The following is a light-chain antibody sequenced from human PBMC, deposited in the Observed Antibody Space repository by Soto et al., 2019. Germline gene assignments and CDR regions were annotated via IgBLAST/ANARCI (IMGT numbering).Light chain of an antibody. V-gene: IGKV4-1*01. CDR3: QQYYSVWWT. CDR2: WAS. CDR1: QSILHRSNNKNY. J-gene: IGKJ1*01. Sequence: DIVMTQSPDSLAVSLGERATINCKSSQSILHRSNNKNYVAWYQQKPGQPPRLLFYWASTRESGVPDRFSGSGSGTDFTLTISSLQAEDVAVYYCQQYYSVWWTFGQGTKVEIK.